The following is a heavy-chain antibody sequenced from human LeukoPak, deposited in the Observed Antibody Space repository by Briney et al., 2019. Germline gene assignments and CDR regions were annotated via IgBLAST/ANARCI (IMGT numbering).Heavy chain of an antibody. Sequence: SETLSLTCTVSGVSMRTYYWSWIRQPPGKGLEWVGYVSYSGSTDYNPSLKSRLTISIDTSETQFSLKLTSVTAADTAIYYCASQGSDSGWFYFWGQRTLVTVSS. CDR2: VSYSGST. CDR1: GVSMRTYY. J-gene: IGHJ4*02. D-gene: IGHD6-19*01. CDR3: ASQGSDSGWFYF. V-gene: IGHV4-59*08.